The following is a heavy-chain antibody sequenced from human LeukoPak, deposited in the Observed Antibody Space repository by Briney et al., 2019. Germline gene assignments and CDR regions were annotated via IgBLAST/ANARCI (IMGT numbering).Heavy chain of an antibody. CDR2: IRYDGSNK. CDR3: AKDGGSRIYYYYYGMDV. Sequence: GGSLRLSRAASGFTFSSYGMHWVRQAPGKGLEWVAFIRYDGSNKYYADSVKGRFTISRDTSKNTLYLQMNSLRAEDTAVYYCAKDGGSRIYYYYYGMDVWGQGTTVTVSS. D-gene: IGHD2-2*01. CDR1: GFTFSSYG. V-gene: IGHV3-30*02. J-gene: IGHJ6*02.